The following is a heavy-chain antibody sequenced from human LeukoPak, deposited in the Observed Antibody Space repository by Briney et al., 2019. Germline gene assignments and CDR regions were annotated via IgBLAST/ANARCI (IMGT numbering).Heavy chain of an antibody. Sequence: GGSLRLSCAASGFTVSSYYMTWVRQAPGKGLEWVSVIYSGGSTYYADSVKGRFTISRDNFKNTLYLQMNSLRAEDTAVYYCARDGKADYYDISGYHIEDWGQGTLVTVSS. D-gene: IGHD3-22*01. CDR3: ARDGKADYYDISGYHIED. CDR1: GFTVSSYY. J-gene: IGHJ4*02. V-gene: IGHV3-66*01. CDR2: IYSGGST.